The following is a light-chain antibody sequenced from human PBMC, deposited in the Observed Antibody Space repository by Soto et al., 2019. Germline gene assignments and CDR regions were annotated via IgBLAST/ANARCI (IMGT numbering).Light chain of an antibody. CDR2: AAS. Sequence: DIQMTQSPSSLSASVGDRVTITCRASQTISRFLSWYQKKPRKAPKLLIYAASTLQPGVPSRFSGSGSGTDFTLTIRSLQPEDFATYYCQQSYSGLYTFGQGTQLEIK. CDR3: QQSYSGLYT. V-gene: IGKV1-39*01. J-gene: IGKJ2*01. CDR1: QTISRF.